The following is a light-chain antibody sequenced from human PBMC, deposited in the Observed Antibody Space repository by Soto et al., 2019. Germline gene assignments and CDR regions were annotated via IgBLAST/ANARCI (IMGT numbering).Light chain of an antibody. CDR1: QGVRTY. V-gene: IGKV1-39*01. CDR3: QQSYSTPRT. Sequence: DIQMTQSPSAMSASVGDRVTITCRASQGVRTYLAWFQQKPGKVPKLLIYAASSLQSGVPSRFSGSGSGTDFTLTISSLQPEDFATYYCQQSYSTPRTFGQGTKVDIK. J-gene: IGKJ1*01. CDR2: AAS.